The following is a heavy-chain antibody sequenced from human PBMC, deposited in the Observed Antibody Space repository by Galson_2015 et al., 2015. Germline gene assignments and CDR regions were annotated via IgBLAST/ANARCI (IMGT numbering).Heavy chain of an antibody. Sequence: PALVKPTQTLTLPCTFSGFSLRTSGMCVSWIRQPPGKALEWLALIDWDDDKYYSTSLKTRLTISKDTSKNQVVLTMTNMDPVDTATYYCARSKGTRAGYSYGPPDYWGQGTLVTVSS. V-gene: IGHV2-70*01. CDR1: GFSLRTSGMC. J-gene: IGHJ4*02. D-gene: IGHD5-18*01. CDR3: ARSKGTRAGYSYGPPDY. CDR2: IDWDDDK.